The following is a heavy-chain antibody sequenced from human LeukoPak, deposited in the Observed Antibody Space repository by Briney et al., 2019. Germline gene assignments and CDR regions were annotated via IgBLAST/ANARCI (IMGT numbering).Heavy chain of an antibody. D-gene: IGHD3-16*01. J-gene: IGHJ4*02. V-gene: IGHV3-74*01. CDR1: GFTFSSSW. Sequence: QPGGSLRPSCAASGFTFSSSWMHWVRQAPGKGLVWVSRITSDGSSTTYADSVKGRFTTSSNNTNNTLYLQMTSLRAEDTAVYCCARGGTPFYWGQGTRATVSS. CDR3: ARGGTPFY. CDR2: ITSDGSST.